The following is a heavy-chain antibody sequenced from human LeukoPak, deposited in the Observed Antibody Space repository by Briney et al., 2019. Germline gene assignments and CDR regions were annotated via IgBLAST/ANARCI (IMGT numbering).Heavy chain of an antibody. J-gene: IGHJ5*02. CDR2: ISAYNGNT. D-gene: IGHD3-9*01. CDR1: GYTFTSYG. V-gene: IGHV1-18*01. Sequence: ASVKVSCKASGYTFTSYGISWVRQAPGQGLEWMGWISAYNGNTNYAQKLQGRVTMTTDTSTSTAYMELRSLRSDDTAVYYCARDGDGYDILTGYYNNWFDPWGQGTLVTVSS. CDR3: ARDGDGYDILTGYYNNWFDP.